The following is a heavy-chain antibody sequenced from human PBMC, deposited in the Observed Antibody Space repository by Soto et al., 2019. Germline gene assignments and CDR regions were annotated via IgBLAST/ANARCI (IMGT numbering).Heavy chain of an antibody. V-gene: IGHV3-53*01. CDR2: HYSGGST. CDR1: GFSVSSNY. Sequence: LRLSCAISGFSVSSNYLSWVRQAPGKGLEWVSVHYSGGSTYYADSVQGRFTISRDKSNNTLYLQMRRVRAEDTAVYFCARHRHPRGAVGATSPLDPWGQGTQVTVSS. CDR3: ARHRHPRGAVGATSPLDP. J-gene: IGHJ5*02. D-gene: IGHD1-26*01.